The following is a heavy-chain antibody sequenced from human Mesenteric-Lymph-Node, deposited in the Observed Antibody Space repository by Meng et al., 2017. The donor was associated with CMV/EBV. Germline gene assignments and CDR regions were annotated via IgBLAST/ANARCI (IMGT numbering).Heavy chain of an antibody. D-gene: IGHD4-23*01. CDR3: ARHDYGGTTFDY. Sequence: SETLSLTCTVSVDSVSSGSYYWSWIRQPPGKGLEWIGNIYYSGSTNYNPSLMSRVTISVDTSKNQFSLKLSSVTTADTAVYYCARHDYGGTTFDYWGQGTLVTVSS. V-gene: IGHV4-61*01. CDR2: IYYSGST. CDR1: VDSVSSGSYY. J-gene: IGHJ4*02.